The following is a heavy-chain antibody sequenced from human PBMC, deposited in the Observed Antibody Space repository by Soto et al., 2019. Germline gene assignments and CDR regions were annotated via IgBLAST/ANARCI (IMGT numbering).Heavy chain of an antibody. V-gene: IGHV4-34*01. J-gene: IGHJ6*02. Sequence: SETLSLTCAVYGGSFSGYYWSWIRQPPGKGLEWIGEINHSGSTNYNPSLKSRVTISVDTSKNQFSLKLSSVTAADTAVYYCARESIVVVTATDYYYYGMDVWGQGTTVTVSS. D-gene: IGHD2-21*02. CDR1: GGSFSGYY. CDR3: ARESIVVVTATDYYYYGMDV. CDR2: INHSGST.